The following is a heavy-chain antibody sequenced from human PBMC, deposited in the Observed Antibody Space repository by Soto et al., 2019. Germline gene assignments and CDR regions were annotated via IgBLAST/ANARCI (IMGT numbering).Heavy chain of an antibody. V-gene: IGHV3-66*01. J-gene: IGHJ4*02. Sequence: EVQLVESGGGLVQPGGSLRLSCAATGFTVSDGFMNWVRQAPGKGLEWVSVLHSGGSTYYADSVKGRFTISRDNSKNTVYLQMISLGAEDTAVDYCARAYSTSWYSFDSWGQGTLVTVSS. CDR2: LHSGGST. CDR1: GFTVSDGF. D-gene: IGHD6-13*01. CDR3: ARAYSTSWYSFDS.